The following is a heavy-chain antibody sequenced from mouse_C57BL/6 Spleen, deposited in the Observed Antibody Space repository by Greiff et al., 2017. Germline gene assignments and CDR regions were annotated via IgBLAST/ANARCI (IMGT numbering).Heavy chain of an antibody. V-gene: IGHV1-4*01. J-gene: IGHJ2*01. CDR1: GYTFTSYT. D-gene: IGHD1-1*01. Sequence: QVQLQQSGAELARPGASVKMSCKASGYTFTSYTMHWVKQRPGQGLAWIGYITPSSGYTKYNQKFKDKATLTADKSSSTAYMQLSSLTSEDAAVYYCARHIYYGPYCVDYGGQGTTLTVAA. CDR3: ARHIYYGPYCVDY. CDR2: ITPSSGYT.